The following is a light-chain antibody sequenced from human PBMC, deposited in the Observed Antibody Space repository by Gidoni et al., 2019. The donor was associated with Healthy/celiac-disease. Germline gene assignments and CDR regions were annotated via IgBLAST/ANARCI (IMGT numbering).Light chain of an antibody. J-gene: IGKJ2*01. CDR1: QSVSSY. CDR3: QQRSNWPPIYT. CDR2: DAS. Sequence: EIVLTQSPATLSLSPGERATLSCRASQSVSSYLAWYQQKPGQAPTLLIYDASNRATGSPARFSGSGSGTDFTLTISSLEPEDFAVYYCQQRSNWPPIYTFXXXTKLEIK. V-gene: IGKV3-11*01.